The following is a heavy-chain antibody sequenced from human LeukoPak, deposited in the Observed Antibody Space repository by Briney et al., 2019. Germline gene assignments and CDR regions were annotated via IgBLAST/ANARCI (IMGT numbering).Heavy chain of an antibody. CDR3: ATTFYSRSSPYFEY. V-gene: IGHV4-59*01. Sequence: PSETLSPTCSVSGGSIRSYYWSWIRQPPGKGLEWIGYIYYSGNIDYNPSLKSRVTISIDTSKSQFSLKLSSVTAADTALYYCATTFYSRSSPYFEYWGQGTLVTVSS. D-gene: IGHD6-6*01. CDR2: IYYSGNI. CDR1: GGSIRSYY. J-gene: IGHJ4*02.